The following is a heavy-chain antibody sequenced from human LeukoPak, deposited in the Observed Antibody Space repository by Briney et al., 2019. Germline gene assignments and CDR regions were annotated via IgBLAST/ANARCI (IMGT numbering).Heavy chain of an antibody. D-gene: IGHD6-19*01. Sequence: SVKVSCKASGGTFSSYAISRVRQAPGQGLGWMGGIIPIFGTANYAQKFQGRVTITTDESTSTAYMELSSLRSEDTAVNYCALTAVAGWGYYFDYWGQGTLVTVSS. J-gene: IGHJ4*02. CDR3: ALTAVAGWGYYFDY. V-gene: IGHV1-69*05. CDR2: IIPIFGTA. CDR1: GGTFSSYA.